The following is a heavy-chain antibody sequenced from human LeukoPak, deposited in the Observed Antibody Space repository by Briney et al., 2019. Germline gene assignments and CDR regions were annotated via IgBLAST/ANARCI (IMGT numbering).Heavy chain of an antibody. J-gene: IGHJ5*02. CDR1: GGSISSYY. D-gene: IGHD2-2*02. CDR3: ARVRLNYTTRWRSGGWFDP. V-gene: IGHV4-59*01. CDR2: IYYSGST. Sequence: PSETLSLTCTVSGGSISSYYWSWIRQPPGKGLEWFGYIYYSGSTNYNPSLKSRVTISVDTSKNQFSLKLSSVTAADTAVYYCARVRLNYTTRWRSGGWFDPWGQGTLVTVSS.